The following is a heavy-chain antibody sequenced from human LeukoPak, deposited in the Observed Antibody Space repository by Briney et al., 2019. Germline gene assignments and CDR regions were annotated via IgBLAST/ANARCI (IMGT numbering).Heavy chain of an antibody. Sequence: PGGSLRLSCAASGFTFTNYAIHWVRQAPGKWLEWVAVIAYDGSNKYYADSVKGRFTISRDDSKNTLYLQMNSLRAEDTAVYYCARELAAMASKSENFQHWGQGTLVIVSS. CDR2: IAYDGSNK. J-gene: IGHJ1*01. CDR3: ARELAAMASKSENFQH. V-gene: IGHV3-30*01. CDR1: GFTFTNYA. D-gene: IGHD5-18*01.